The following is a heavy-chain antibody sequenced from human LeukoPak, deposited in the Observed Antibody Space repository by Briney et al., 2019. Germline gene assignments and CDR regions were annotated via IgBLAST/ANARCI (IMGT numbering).Heavy chain of an antibody. Sequence: GGSLRLSCAASGFTFSSYSMNWVRQAPGKGLEWVSYISSSSSTIYYADSVKGRFTISRDNAKNSLYLQMNSLRAEDTAVYYCARDVYGSGTGAFDIWGQGTMVTVSS. CDR1: GFTFSSYS. CDR3: ARDVYGSGTGAFDI. D-gene: IGHD3-10*01. CDR2: ISSSSSTI. V-gene: IGHV3-48*01. J-gene: IGHJ3*02.